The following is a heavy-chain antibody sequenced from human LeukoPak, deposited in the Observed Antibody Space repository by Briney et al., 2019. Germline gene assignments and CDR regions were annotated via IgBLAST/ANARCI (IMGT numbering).Heavy chain of an antibody. CDR1: GYTFTIYY. J-gene: IGHJ4*02. D-gene: IGHD5-18*01. V-gene: IGHV1-46*01. CDR2: INPSVGST. Sequence: GASVQVSSKASGYTFTIYYMHWVRQAPGPGMEWIGIINPSVGSTSYAQKCQGKVTMTRDTSRSTVYMELSSLSSGDTAVYYCARDLFTVDTAMVTAYWGQGTLVTVSS. CDR3: ARDLFTVDTAMVTAY.